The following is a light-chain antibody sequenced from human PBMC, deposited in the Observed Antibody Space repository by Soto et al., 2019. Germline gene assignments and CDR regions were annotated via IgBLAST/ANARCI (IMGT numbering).Light chain of an antibody. J-gene: IGLJ1*01. CDR1: TSDIDNYDS. V-gene: IGLV2-18*01. CDR3: SLYTSHGSLI. Sequence: QSALTQPPSVSGSPGQSVTISCTGTTSDIDNYDSVSWYQQAPGTAPKLIIYDVNNRPSGAPDRFSGSTSGNTASLTISRLQAEDETDYFCSLYTSHGSLIFGPGTKLTVL. CDR2: DVN.